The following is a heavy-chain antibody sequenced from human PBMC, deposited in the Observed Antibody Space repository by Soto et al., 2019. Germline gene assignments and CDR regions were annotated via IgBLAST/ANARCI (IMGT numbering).Heavy chain of an antibody. D-gene: IGHD1-7*01. Sequence: VASVKVSCKASGGTFSSYAISWVRQAPGQGLEWMGGIIPIFCTANYAQKFQGRVTITADKSTSTAYMELSSLRSEDTAVYYCARVAPYNWNYVGWFDPWGQGTLVTVSS. CDR1: GGTFSSYA. CDR3: ARVAPYNWNYVGWFDP. CDR2: IIPIFCTA. J-gene: IGHJ5*02. V-gene: IGHV1-69*06.